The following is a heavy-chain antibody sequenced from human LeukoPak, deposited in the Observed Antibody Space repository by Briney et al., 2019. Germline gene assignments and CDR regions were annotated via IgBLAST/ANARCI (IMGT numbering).Heavy chain of an antibody. V-gene: IGHV4-59*08. D-gene: IGHD4-17*01. CDR1: GGSISSYY. Sequence: SETPSLTCTVSGGSISSYYWSWIRQAPGKGLEWIGDIYYSGSTNYNPSLKSRVTISVDSSKNQFSLKLSSLTAADTAVYYCARLDAYGDYSNWFDPWGQGTLVTVSS. CDR3: ARLDAYGDYSNWFDP. CDR2: IYYSGST. J-gene: IGHJ5*02.